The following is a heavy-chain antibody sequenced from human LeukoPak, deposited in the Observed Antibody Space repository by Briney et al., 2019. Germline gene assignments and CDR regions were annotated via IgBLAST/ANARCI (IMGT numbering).Heavy chain of an antibody. V-gene: IGHV3-23*05. CDR2: IKNSGDST. D-gene: IGHD6-13*01. Sequence: PGGSLRLSCAASGFTFSSYAMSWVRQAPGKGLEWVSSIKNSGDSTYYADSVKGRFTTSRDNSKNTLYLQVNGLKVEDTATYFCAKSWGIVSGSWYLSFDYWGQGTLVTVSS. CDR1: GFTFSSYA. CDR3: AKSWGIVSGSWYLSFDY. J-gene: IGHJ4*02.